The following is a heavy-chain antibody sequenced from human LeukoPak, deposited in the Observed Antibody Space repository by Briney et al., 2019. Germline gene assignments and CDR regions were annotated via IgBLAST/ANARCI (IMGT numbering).Heavy chain of an antibody. CDR2: ISAYNGNT. Sequence: ASVKVSCKASGYTFTSHGISWVRQAPGQGLEWMGWISAYNGNTNYAQKLQGRVTMTTDTSTSTAYMELRSLRSDDTAVHYCAISVVGIAAAGIFDYWGQGTLVTVSS. V-gene: IGHV1-18*01. CDR1: GYTFTSHG. D-gene: IGHD6-13*01. J-gene: IGHJ4*02. CDR3: AISVVGIAAAGIFDY.